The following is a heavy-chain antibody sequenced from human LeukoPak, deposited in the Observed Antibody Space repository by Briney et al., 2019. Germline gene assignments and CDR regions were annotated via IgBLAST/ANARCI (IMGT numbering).Heavy chain of an antibody. V-gene: IGHV3-21*01. J-gene: IGHJ4*02. CDR3: AKFIAAPFYFDY. CDR2: ISSSSSYI. CDR1: GFTFSNYA. D-gene: IGHD6-13*01. Sequence: GGSLRLSCAASGFTFSNYAMHWVRQAPGKGLEWVSSISSSSSYIYYADSVKGRFTISRDNAKNSLYLQMNSLRAEDTAVYYCAKFIAAPFYFDYWGQGTLVTVSS.